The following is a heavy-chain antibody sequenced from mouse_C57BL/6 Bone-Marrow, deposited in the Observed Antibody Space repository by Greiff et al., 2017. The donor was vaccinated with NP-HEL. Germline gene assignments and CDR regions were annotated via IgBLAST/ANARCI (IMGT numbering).Heavy chain of an antibody. V-gene: IGHV1-19*01. CDR1: GYTFTDYY. CDR3: ARRGDDYDGVFDY. Sequence: VQLQQSGPVLVKPGASVKMSCKASGYTFTDYYMNWVKQSHGKSLEWIGVINPYNGGTSYNQKFKGKATLTVDKSSSTAYMELNSLTSEDSAVYYCARRGDDYDGVFDYWGQGTTLTVSS. J-gene: IGHJ2*01. CDR2: INPYNGGT. D-gene: IGHD2-4*01.